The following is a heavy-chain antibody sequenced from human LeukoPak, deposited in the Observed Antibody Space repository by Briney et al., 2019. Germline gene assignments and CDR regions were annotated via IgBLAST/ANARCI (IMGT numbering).Heavy chain of an antibody. J-gene: IGHJ4*02. CDR2: INPNSGNT. Sequence: GASVKVSCKASGYTFTDYYMHWVRQAPGQGLEWMGRINPNSGNTGYAQKFQGRVTMTRNTSISAAYMELSSLRSEDTAVYYCARVERITIFGVVSYFFDYWGQGTLVTVSS. CDR3: ARVERITIFGVVSYFFDY. V-gene: IGHV1-8*02. CDR1: GYTFTDYY. D-gene: IGHD3-3*01.